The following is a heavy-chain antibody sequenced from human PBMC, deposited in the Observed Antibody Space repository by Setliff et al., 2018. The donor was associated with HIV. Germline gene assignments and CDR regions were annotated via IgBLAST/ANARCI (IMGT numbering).Heavy chain of an antibody. CDR3: VRTGSSTSWGIYYYYYMDI. J-gene: IGHJ6*03. D-gene: IGHD3-10*01. V-gene: IGHV4-39*01. CDR1: GGFVSRSNYV. Sequence: SETLSLTCTLAGGFVSRSNYVWGWVRQSPKKGQEWIGSIYYSGTTYYNPTLKSRVSISIDTPKNQFSLKLTSMTAADTAVYYCVRTGSSTSWGIYYYYYMDIWGKGSTVTVSS. CDR2: IYYSGTT.